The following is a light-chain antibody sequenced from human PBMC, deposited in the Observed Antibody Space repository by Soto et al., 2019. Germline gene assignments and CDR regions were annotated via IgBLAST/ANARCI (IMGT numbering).Light chain of an antibody. J-gene: IGKJ1*01. V-gene: IGKV1-5*01. CDR1: QSISTW. CDR2: GAS. CDR3: HHSKT. Sequence: DIQMTQSPSTLSASVGDRVTITCRASQSISTWLAWYQQKPGKAPKLLIYGASSLESGVPSRFSGSGSGTDFTLSLSGLHFDDFATYYRHHSKTFGQGTKVEIK.